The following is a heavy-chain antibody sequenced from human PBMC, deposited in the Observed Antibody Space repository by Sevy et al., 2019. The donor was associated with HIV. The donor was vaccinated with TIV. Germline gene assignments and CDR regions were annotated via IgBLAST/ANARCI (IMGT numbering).Heavy chain of an antibody. V-gene: IGHV4-39*02. CDR3: ARWTMGITMIQGEFDS. D-gene: IGHD3-10*01. Sequence: SETLSLTCTVSGGSISNSAYYWGWIRQPPGKGLEWIGNIYYFGNTYYKPSLKSRVTISVDTSKNHFSLKLTSVTAADTAVYYCARWTMGITMIQGEFDSSGQGTVVTVSS. CDR2: IYYFGNT. J-gene: IGHJ5*01. CDR1: GGSISNSAYY.